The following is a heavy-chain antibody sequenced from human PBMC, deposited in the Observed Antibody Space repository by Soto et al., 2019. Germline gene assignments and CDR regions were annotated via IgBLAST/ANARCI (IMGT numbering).Heavy chain of an antibody. CDR1: GGSISSYY. V-gene: IGHV4-59*01. CDR2: IYYSGST. CDR3: ARGRGSAARSYYYYGMDV. D-gene: IGHD6-6*01. J-gene: IGHJ6*02. Sequence: LSLTCTVSGGSISSYYWSWVRQPPGKGLEWIGYIYYSGSTNYNPSLKSRVTISVDTSKNQFSLKLSSVTAADTAVYYCARGRGSAARSYYYYGMDVWGQGTTVTVSS.